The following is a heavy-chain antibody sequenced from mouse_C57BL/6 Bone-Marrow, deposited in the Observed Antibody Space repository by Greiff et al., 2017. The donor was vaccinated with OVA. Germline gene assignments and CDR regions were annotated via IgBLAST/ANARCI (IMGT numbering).Heavy chain of an antibody. CDR2: IDPSDSYT. Sequence: QVQLQQPGAELVMPGASVKLSCKASGYTFTSYWMHWVKQRPGQGLEWIGEIDPSDSYTNYNQKFKGKSTLTVDKSSSTAYMQLSSLTSEDSAVYYCAKSSYRYFDVWGTGTTVTVSS. D-gene: IGHD1-1*01. V-gene: IGHV1-69*01. J-gene: IGHJ1*03. CDR1: GYTFTSYW. CDR3: AKSSYRYFDV.